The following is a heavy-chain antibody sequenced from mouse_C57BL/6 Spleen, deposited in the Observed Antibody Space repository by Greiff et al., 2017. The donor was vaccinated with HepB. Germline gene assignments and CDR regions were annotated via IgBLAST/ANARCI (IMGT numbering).Heavy chain of an antibody. V-gene: IGHV1-42*01. CDR2: INPSTGGT. CDR3: AKAQYDYEGDYYAMDY. D-gene: IGHD2-4*01. CDR1: GYSFTGYY. Sequence: EVQLQQSGPELVKPGASVKISCKASGYSFTGYYMNWVKQSPEKSLEWIGEINPSTGGTTYNQKFKAKATLTVDKSSSTAYIQLKSLTSEDSAVYYCAKAQYDYEGDYYAMDYWGQGTSVTVSS. J-gene: IGHJ4*01.